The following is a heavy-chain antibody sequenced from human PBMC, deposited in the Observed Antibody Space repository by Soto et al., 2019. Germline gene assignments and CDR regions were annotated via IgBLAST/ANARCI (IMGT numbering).Heavy chain of an antibody. Sequence: SGGSLRLSCAASGFPFSTSAMNWVRQAPGKGLEWVSIISATSDAAYYAESVKGRFTSSRDNSKNTLYLQMNSLRPEDTAMYYCGKYSGSYPVYNGMNVWGQGTTVTVSS. CDR1: GFPFSTSA. V-gene: IGHV3-23*01. CDR2: ISATSDAA. D-gene: IGHD1-26*01. CDR3: GKYSGSYPVYNGMNV. J-gene: IGHJ6*02.